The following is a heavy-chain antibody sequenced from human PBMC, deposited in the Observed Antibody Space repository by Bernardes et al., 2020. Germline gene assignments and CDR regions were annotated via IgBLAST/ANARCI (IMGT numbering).Heavy chain of an antibody. CDR2: IYHSGTT. CDR3: AREVVPAGTVTIPLLIDY. CDR1: GYSISGGYY. Sequence: SDTLSLTFAVSGYSISGGYYWGWIRQPPGKGLEWIGSIYHSGTTYYNPSLKSRITISVDTSKKQFSLKLSSVTAADTAVYYCAREVVPAGTVTIPLLIDYWGQGTLVTVSS. J-gene: IGHJ4*02. V-gene: IGHV4-38-2*02. D-gene: IGHD2-2*01.